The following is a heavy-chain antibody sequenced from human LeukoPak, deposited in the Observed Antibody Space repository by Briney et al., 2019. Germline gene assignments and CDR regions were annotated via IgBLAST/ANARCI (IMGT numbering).Heavy chain of an antibody. Sequence: PSQTLSLTCAVYGGSFSGYYWSWIRQPPGKGLEWIGEINHSGSTNYNPSLKSRVTISVDTSKNQFSLKLSSVTAADTAVYYCARMRYCYGSRLDYWGQGTLVTVSS. CDR3: ARMRYCYGSRLDY. CDR2: INHSGST. CDR1: GGSFSGYY. D-gene: IGHD3-10*01. J-gene: IGHJ4*02. V-gene: IGHV4-34*01.